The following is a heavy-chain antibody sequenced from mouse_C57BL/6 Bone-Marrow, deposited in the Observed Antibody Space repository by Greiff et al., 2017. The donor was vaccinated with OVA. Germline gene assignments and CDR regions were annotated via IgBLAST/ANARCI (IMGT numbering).Heavy chain of an antibody. V-gene: IGHV1-55*01. D-gene: IGHD2-5*01. Sequence: QVQLQQPGAELVKPGASVKMSCKASGYTFTSYWITWVKQRPGQGLEWIGDIYPGSGSTNYNEKFKSKATLTVDTSSSTAYMQLSSLTSEDSAVYYCARYCSNYVAMDYWGQGTSVTVSS. CDR2: IYPGSGST. CDR3: ARYCSNYVAMDY. CDR1: GYTFTSYW. J-gene: IGHJ4*01.